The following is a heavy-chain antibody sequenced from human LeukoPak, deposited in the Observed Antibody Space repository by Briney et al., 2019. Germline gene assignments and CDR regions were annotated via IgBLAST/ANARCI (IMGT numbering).Heavy chain of an antibody. J-gene: IGHJ4*02. V-gene: IGHV3-21*01. CDR2: ISSSSSYI. CDR3: ASMTTVTGFRY. D-gene: IGHD4-17*01. CDR1: GFTFSSYA. Sequence: GGSLRLSCAASGFTFSSYAMSWVRQAPGKGLEWVSSISSSSSYIYYADSVKGRFTISRDNAKNSLYLQMNSLRAEDTAVYYCASMTTVTGFRYWGQGTLVTVSS.